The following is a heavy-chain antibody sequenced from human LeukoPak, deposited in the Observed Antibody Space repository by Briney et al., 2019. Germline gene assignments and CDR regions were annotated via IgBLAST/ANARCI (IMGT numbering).Heavy chain of an antibody. CDR3: ARARSMTYYYDSSGYYFDY. J-gene: IGHJ4*02. CDR2: ISAYNGNT. Sequence: ASVKVSCKASGYTFTGYYMHWVRQAPGQGLEWMGWISAYNGNTNYAQKLQGRVTMTTDTSTSTAYMELRSLRSDDTAVYYCARARSMTYYYDSSGYYFDYWGQGTLVTVSS. D-gene: IGHD3-22*01. V-gene: IGHV1-18*04. CDR1: GYTFTGYY.